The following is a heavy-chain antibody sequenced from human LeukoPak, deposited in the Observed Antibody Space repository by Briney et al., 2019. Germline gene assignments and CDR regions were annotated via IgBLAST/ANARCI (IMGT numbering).Heavy chain of an antibody. V-gene: IGHV4-39*07. D-gene: IGHD3-10*01. CDR1: GGSIRSGGYY. J-gene: IGHJ6*03. CDR2: IYYSGST. Sequence: SETLSLTCTVSGGSIRSGGYYWGWIRQPPGKGLEWIATIYYSGSTYSNPSLKSRVSISVDTSKNQFSLKLSSVTAADTAVYYCARDCGGTMVRGFTYYYYYYMDVWGKGTTVTISS. CDR3: ARDCGGTMVRGFTYYYYYYMDV.